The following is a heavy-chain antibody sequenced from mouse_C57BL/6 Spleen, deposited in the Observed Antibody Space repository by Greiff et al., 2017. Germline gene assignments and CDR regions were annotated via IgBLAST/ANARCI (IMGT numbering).Heavy chain of an antibody. CDR2: ISDGGSYT. D-gene: IGHD2-3*01. CDR1: GFTFSSYA. Sequence: EVKLVESGGGLVKPGGSLKLSCAASGFTFSSYAMSWVRQTPEKRLEWVATISDGGSYTYYPDNVKGRFTISRDNAKNNLYLQMSHLKSEDTAMYYCARFYDGYPFDYWGQGTTLTVSS. J-gene: IGHJ2*01. V-gene: IGHV5-4*03. CDR3: ARFYDGYPFDY.